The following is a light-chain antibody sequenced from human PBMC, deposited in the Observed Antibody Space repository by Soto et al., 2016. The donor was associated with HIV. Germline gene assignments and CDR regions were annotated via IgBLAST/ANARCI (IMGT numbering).Light chain of an antibody. CDR3: QQYDSYSVS. Sequence: DIQMTQSPSTLSASLGDRVTITCRASQSINTWLAWYQQKPGKAPKLLIYEASTLESGVPSRFGGSGSGTEFSLTISSLQPDDFAIYYCQQYDSYSVSFGGGTQVEIK. J-gene: IGKJ4*01. CDR1: QSINTW. V-gene: IGKV1-5*03. CDR2: EAS.